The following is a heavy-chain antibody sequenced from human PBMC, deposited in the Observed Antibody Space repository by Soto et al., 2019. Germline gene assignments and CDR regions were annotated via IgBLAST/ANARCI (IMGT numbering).Heavy chain of an antibody. D-gene: IGHD3-3*01. CDR1: GGSISSYY. CDR2: IYYSGST. Sequence: SETLSLTCTVSGGSISSYYWSWIRQPPGKGLEWIGYIYYSGSTNYNPSLKSRVTISVDTSKNQFSLKLSSVTAADTAVYYCARGHQHYDFWLDYWGQGTLVTVSS. V-gene: IGHV4-59*01. J-gene: IGHJ4*02. CDR3: ARGHQHYDFWLDY.